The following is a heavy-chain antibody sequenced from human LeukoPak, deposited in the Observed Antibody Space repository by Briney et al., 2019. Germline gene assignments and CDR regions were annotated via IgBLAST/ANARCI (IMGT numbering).Heavy chain of an antibody. CDR1: GFTFSSYG. Sequence: PGGSLRLSCAASGFTFSSYGMHWVRQAPGKGLEWVAVIWYDGSNKYYADSVKGRFTISRDNSKNTLYLQMNSLRAEDTAVYYCAKDQSEGITTPATFVDYWGQGTLVTVSS. J-gene: IGHJ4*02. CDR3: AKDQSEGITTPATFVDY. D-gene: IGHD3-16*01. CDR2: IWYDGSNK. V-gene: IGHV3-33*06.